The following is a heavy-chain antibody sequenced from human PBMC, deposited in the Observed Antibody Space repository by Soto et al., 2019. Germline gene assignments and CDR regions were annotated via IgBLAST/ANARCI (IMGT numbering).Heavy chain of an antibody. CDR3: ARAGCDGGSCYTLVGLRYGMDV. CDR1: GFTFSSYA. V-gene: IGHV3-30-3*01. CDR2: ISYDGNNK. J-gene: IGHJ6*02. Sequence: QVQLVESGGGVVQPGRSLRLSCVASGFTFSSYAMHWVRQAPGKGLEWVAVISYDGNNKYYADSVKGRFTISRDNSKNTLYLQMKGPRLEGTAGLYWARAGCDGGSCYTLVGLRYGMDVWGQGTTVTVSS. D-gene: IGHD2-15*01.